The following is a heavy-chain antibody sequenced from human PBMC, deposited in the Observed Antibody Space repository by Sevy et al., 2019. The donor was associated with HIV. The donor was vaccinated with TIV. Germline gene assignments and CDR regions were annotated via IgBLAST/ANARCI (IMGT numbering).Heavy chain of an antibody. J-gene: IGHJ4*02. V-gene: IGHV3-23*01. Sequence: GGSLRLSCAASGFTFSSYAMSWVRQAPGKGLEWVSAISGSGGSTYYADSVKGRFTISRDNSKNTLYLQMNSLRAEDTAVYYCANPNDYKERGWKELFYWGQGTLVTVSS. CDR1: GFTFSSYA. D-gene: IGHD4-4*01. CDR2: ISGSGGST. CDR3: ANPNDYKERGWKELFY.